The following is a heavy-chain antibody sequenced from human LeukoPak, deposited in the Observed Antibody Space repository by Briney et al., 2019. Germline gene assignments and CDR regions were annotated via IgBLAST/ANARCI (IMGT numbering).Heavy chain of an antibody. V-gene: IGHV1-2*02. CDR3: AMELLVPFPLKAFNY. CDR2: INPNSGGT. J-gene: IGHJ4*02. D-gene: IGHD1-1*01. Sequence: ASVKVSCKASGYTLTGYYIHWVRQAPGQGLEWMGWINPNSGGTNYAQKFQGRVTTTRDTAITTGYMELNDLRSDDTAVYYCAMELLVPFPLKAFNYWGQGTLVTVSS. CDR1: GYTLTGYY.